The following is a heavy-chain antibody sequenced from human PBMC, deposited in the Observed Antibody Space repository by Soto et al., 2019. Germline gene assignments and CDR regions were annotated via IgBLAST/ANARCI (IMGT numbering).Heavy chain of an antibody. CDR1: GFTFSSYW. V-gene: IGHV3-74*01. J-gene: IGHJ4*02. D-gene: IGHD4-17*01. CDR3: ARGKAVMGHGDYDY. Sequence: EVQLVESGGGLVQPGGSLRLSCAASGFTFSSYWMHWVRQAPGKGLVWVSRINSDESSTNYADSVKGRFTISRDNAXNTLYLQMNSLRAEDAAVYYCARGKAVMGHGDYDYWGQGTLVTDSS. CDR2: INSDESST.